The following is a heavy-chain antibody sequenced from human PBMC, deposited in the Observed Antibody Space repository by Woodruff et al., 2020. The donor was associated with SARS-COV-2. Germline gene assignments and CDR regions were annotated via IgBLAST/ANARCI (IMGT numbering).Heavy chain of an antibody. D-gene: IGHD4-17*01. J-gene: IGHJ3*02. Sequence: LEWVSYIISSGSTIYYADSVKGRFTISRDNAKNSLYLQMNSLRAEDTAVYYCARSGDGVDAFDIWGQGTMVTVSS. V-gene: IGHV3-11*01. CDR3: ARSGDGVDAFDI. CDR2: IISSGSTI.